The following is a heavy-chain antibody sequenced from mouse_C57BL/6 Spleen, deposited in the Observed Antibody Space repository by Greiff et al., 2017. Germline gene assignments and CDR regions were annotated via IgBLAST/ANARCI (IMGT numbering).Heavy chain of an antibody. V-gene: IGHV1-64*01. Sequence: LQQPGAELVKPGASVKLSCKASGYTFTSYWMHWVKQRPGQGLEWIGMIHPNSGSTNYNEKFKSKAKLTLDKSSSPANTQLCSLTSEDSAVYYCANGPLDWDFDVWGTETTVTGSS. J-gene: IGHJ1*03. D-gene: IGHD4-1*01. CDR2: IHPNSGST. CDR3: ANGPLDWDFDV. CDR1: GYTFTSYW.